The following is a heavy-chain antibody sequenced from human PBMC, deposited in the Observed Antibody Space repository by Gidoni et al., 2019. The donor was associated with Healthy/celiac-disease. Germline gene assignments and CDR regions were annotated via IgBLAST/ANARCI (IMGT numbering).Heavy chain of an antibody. CDR2: IRYDGSNK. V-gene: IGHV3-33*01. J-gene: IGHJ6*02. Sequence: QVQLVESGGGVVQPGRSLRLSCAAAGFTFSSYGMHWVRQAPGTGLEWVAVIRYDGSNKYYADSVKGRFTISRDNSKNTLYLQMNSLRAEDTAVYYCARVGYCSGGSCYSDYYYGMDVWGQGTTVTVSS. CDR1: GFTFSSYG. D-gene: IGHD2-15*01. CDR3: ARVGYCSGGSCYSDYYYGMDV.